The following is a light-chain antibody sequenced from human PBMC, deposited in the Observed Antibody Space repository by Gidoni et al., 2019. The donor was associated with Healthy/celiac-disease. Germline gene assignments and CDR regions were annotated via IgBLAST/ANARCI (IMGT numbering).Light chain of an antibody. J-gene: IGKJ1*01. Sequence: ELVLTQSPATLPLSPGERATLSCRASQSVSSYLAWYQQKPGQAPRLHIYDATNRATGIPARFSGSGSGTEFTLTISSLETEDFAVYYCQQRSNWRRTFGQGTKVEIK. CDR2: DAT. CDR1: QSVSSY. V-gene: IGKV3-11*01. CDR3: QQRSNWRRT.